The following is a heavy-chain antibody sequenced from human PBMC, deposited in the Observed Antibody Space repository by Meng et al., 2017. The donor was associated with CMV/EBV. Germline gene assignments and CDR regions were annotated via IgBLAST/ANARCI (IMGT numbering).Heavy chain of an antibody. CDR3: TSKRRITMVRGVPTYYYYGMDV. J-gene: IGHJ6*02. CDR2: IKSKTDGGTT. D-gene: IGHD3-10*01. V-gene: IGHV3-15*01. Sequence: GESLKISCAASGFTFSNAWMSWVRQAPGKGLEWVGRIKSKTDGGTTDYAAPVKGRFTISRDDSKNTLCLQMNSLKTEDTAVYYCTSKRRITMVRGVPTYYYYGMDVWGQGTTVTVSS. CDR1: GFTFSNAW.